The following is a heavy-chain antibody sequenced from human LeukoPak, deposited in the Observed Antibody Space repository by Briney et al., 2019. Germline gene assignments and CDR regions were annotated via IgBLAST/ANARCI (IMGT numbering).Heavy chain of an antibody. CDR1: GFTFSSYA. V-gene: IGHV3-23*01. CDR2: ISGSGDNT. J-gene: IGHJ4*02. Sequence: GGSLRLSCTASGFTFSSYAMRWVRQAPGKGLEWVSGISGSGDNTDYADSVKGRFTISRDNSKNTLYLQMNSLRAEDTAVYYCARDQYLDYWGQGTLVTVSP. CDR3: ARDQYLDY.